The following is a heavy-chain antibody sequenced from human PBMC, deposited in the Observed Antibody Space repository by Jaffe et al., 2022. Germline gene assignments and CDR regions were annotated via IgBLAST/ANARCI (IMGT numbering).Heavy chain of an antibody. J-gene: IGHJ5*02. D-gene: IGHD2-2*01. CDR2: INAGNGNT. Sequence: QVQLVQSGAEVKKPGASVKVSCKASGYTFTSYAMHWVRQAPGQRLEWMGWINAGNGNTKYSQKFQGRVTITRDTSASTAYMELSSLRSEDTAVYYCARSGGYCSSTSCYDWFDPWGQGTLVTVSS. CDR3: ARSGGYCSSTSCYDWFDP. CDR1: GYTFTSYA. V-gene: IGHV1-3*01.